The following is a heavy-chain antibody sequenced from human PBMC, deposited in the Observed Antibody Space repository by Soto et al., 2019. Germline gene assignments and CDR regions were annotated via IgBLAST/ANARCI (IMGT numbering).Heavy chain of an antibody. CDR1: GYTFTGYY. CDR2: INPNSGGT. V-gene: IGHV1-2*04. Sequence: GASVKVSCKASGYTFTGYYMHWVRQAPGQGLEWMGWINPNSGGTNYAQKFQGWVTMTRDTSISTAYMELSRLRSDDTAVYYCARDQAGYSYVVQDAFYAFDIWGQGTMVTVSS. CDR3: ARDQAGYSYVVQDAFYAFDI. J-gene: IGHJ3*02. D-gene: IGHD5-18*01.